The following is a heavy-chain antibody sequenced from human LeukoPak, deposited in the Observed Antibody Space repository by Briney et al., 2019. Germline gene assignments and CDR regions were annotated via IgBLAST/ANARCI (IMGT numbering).Heavy chain of an antibody. V-gene: IGHV3-7*01. CDR1: GLIFGDCW. J-gene: IGHJ5*01. Sequence: QTGGSLRLSCVVSGLIFGDCWMGWVRQAPGKGLEWVANIKQDGSEKYYVDSVKGRFTISRDNAKNSVYLQMNSLRADDTAVYYCARVPYYFGSGRPGGFDSWGQGTLVTVSS. CDR2: IKQDGSEK. D-gene: IGHD3-10*01. CDR3: ARVPYYFGSGRPGGFDS.